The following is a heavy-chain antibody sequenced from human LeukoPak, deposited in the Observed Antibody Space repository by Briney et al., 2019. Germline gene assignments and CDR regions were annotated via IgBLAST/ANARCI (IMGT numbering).Heavy chain of an antibody. D-gene: IGHD6-19*01. CDR2: IYYSGST. CDR3: ARFPSGSGIAVAGFDY. Sequence: PSETLSLTCTVSGGSISSSSYYWGWIRQPPGKELEWIVSIYYSGSTYYNPSLKSRITISVDTSKNQFSLKLSSVTAADTAVYYCARFPSGSGIAVAGFDYWGQGTLVTVSS. J-gene: IGHJ4*02. CDR1: GGSISSSSYY. V-gene: IGHV4-39*01.